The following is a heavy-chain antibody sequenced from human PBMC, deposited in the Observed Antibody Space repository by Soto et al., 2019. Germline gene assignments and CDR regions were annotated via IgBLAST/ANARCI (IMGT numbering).Heavy chain of an antibody. CDR3: ARPPNYYYGMDV. J-gene: IGHJ6*02. CDR2: IYPGDSGT. Sequence: GESLKISCKGSGYSFTTYWIGWVRQMPGKGLEWMGIIYPGDSGTRYRPSFQGQVTISADKSISTAYLQWSGLKASDTAVYYCARPPNYYYGMDVWGQGTTVTVS. V-gene: IGHV5-51*01. CDR1: GYSFTTYW.